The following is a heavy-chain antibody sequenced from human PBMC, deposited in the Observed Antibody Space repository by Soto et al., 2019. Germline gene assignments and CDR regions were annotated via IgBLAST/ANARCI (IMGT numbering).Heavy chain of an antibody. V-gene: IGHV3-33*01. J-gene: IGHJ6*02. D-gene: IGHD3-3*01. CDR1: GFTFSSYG. CDR3: ARDRYSYYDFWSGSLPYYYYGMDV. Sequence: GGSLRLSCAASGFTFSSYGMHWVRQAPGKGLEWVAVIWFDGSNKWYADSVKGRFTISRDNSKNSLYLQMNSLRAEDTAVYYCARDRYSYYDFWSGSLPYYYYGMDVWGQGTTVTVSS. CDR2: IWFDGSNK.